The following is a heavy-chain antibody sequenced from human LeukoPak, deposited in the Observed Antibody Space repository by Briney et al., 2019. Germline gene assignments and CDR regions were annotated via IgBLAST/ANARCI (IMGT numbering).Heavy chain of an antibody. CDR3: ARVRAAGRYFDY. Sequence: SENLSLTCTVSGGSISSYYWSWIRQPPGKGLEWIGYIYYSGSTNYNPSLKSRVTISVDTSKNQFSLKLSSVTAADTAVYYCARVRAAGRYFDYWGQGTLVTVSS. CDR2: IYYSGST. D-gene: IGHD4-17*01. V-gene: IGHV4-59*01. CDR1: GGSISSYY. J-gene: IGHJ4*02.